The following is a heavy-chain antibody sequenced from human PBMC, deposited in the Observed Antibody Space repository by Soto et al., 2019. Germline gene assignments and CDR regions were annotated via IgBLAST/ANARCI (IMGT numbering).Heavy chain of an antibody. Sequence: EVQLVESGGGLVQPGGSLRLSCAASGFSFSSYWMHWVSQAPGKGLVWVSRIKTDGSIITYADSVKGRFTISRDSAKNALYLQMSTLRAEDTAVYYCARVGQGAWYFELWGRGTLVTVSS. CDR2: IKTDGSII. CDR1: GFSFSSYW. V-gene: IGHV3-74*01. J-gene: IGHJ2*01. CDR3: ARVGQGAWYFEL. D-gene: IGHD1-26*01.